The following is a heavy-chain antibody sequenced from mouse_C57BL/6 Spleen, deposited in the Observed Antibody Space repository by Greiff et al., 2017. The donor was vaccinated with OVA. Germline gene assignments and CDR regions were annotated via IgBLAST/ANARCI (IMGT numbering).Heavy chain of an antibody. CDR3: ARSNYSNYGWFAY. J-gene: IGHJ3*01. CDR2: IYPADSET. V-gene: IGHV1-61*01. CDR1: GYTFTSYW. Sequence: QVQLQQPGAELVRPGSSVKLSCKASGYTFTSYWMDWVKQRPGQGLEWIGNIYPADSETHYNQKFKDKATLTIDKSSSTAYMQLSSLTSEDSAVYYCARSNYSNYGWFAYWGQGTLVTVSA. D-gene: IGHD2-5*01.